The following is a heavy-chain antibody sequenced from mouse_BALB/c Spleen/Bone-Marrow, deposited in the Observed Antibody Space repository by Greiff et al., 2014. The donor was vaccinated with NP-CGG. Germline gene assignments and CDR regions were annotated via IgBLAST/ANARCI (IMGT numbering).Heavy chain of an antibody. D-gene: IGHD1-1*01. CDR2: INPYNDGT. V-gene: IGHV1-14*01. Sequence: EVHLVESGPELAKPGASVKMSCKASGYTFTSYVMHWMKQKPGQGLELIGYINPYNDGTKYNETFKGKATLTSDKSSSTAYMDLSSLTSEDSAVYFCARSEYFGSSYDYWGQGTTLTVSS. CDR1: GYTFTSYV. J-gene: IGHJ2*01. CDR3: ARSEYFGSSYDY.